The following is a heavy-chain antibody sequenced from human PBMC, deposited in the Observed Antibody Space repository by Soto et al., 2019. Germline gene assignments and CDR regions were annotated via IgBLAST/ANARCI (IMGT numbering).Heavy chain of an antibody. CDR3: ARGAPGDSSGWYWYAFDI. V-gene: IGHV3-13*01. Sequence: GGSLRLSCAASGFTFSSYDMHWVRQATGKGLEWVSAIGTAGDTYYPGSVKGRFTISRENAKNSLYLQMNSLRAGDTAVYYCARGAPGDSSGWYWYAFDIWGQGTMVTVSS. CDR2: IGTAGDT. CDR1: GFTFSSYD. J-gene: IGHJ3*02. D-gene: IGHD6-19*01.